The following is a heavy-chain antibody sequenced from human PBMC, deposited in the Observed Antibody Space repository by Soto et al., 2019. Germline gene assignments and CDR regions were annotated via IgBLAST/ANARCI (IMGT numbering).Heavy chain of an antibody. CDR3: AKRLTSGDEGF. CDR1: GFTFSNFA. Sequence: GGSLRLSXAASGFTFSNFAMMWVRQAPGEGLECVSAISAGGVATYYADSVKGRFTVSRDNSKDTLYLQMNSLRGEDTAVYFCAKRLTSGDEGFWGRGTLVTVSS. J-gene: IGHJ4*02. V-gene: IGHV3-23*01. CDR2: ISAGGVAT. D-gene: IGHD2-21*02.